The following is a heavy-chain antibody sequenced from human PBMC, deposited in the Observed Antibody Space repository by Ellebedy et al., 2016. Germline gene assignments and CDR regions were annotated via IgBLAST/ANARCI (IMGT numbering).Heavy chain of an antibody. D-gene: IGHD3-10*01. CDR3: AGGDYLDF. J-gene: IGHJ4*02. Sequence: ASVKVSCXASGYTFTGYYMHWVRQAPGQGLEWMGWINPNSGDTNYAQKFQGRVTMTRDTSISTAYMELSRLTSDDTAVYYCAGGDYLDFWGQGTLVTVSS. CDR1: GYTFTGYY. CDR2: INPNSGDT. V-gene: IGHV1-2*02.